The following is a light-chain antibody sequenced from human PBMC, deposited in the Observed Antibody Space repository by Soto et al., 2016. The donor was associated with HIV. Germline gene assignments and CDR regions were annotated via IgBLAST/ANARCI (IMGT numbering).Light chain of an antibody. CDR1: QGIKNE. J-gene: IGKJ2*01. V-gene: IGKV1-6*01. Sequence: QMTQSPSSLSASVGDRVTITCRASQGIKNELAWYQQKPGKAPKLLIYSASSLGGEVPSRFSGSGSGTDFTLTIYSLQPEDSAFYFCLQDYSYPYTFGQGTKLEIK. CDR2: SAS. CDR3: LQDYSYPYT.